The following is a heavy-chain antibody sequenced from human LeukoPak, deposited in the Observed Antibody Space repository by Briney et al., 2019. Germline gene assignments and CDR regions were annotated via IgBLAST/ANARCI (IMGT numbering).Heavy chain of an antibody. J-gene: IGHJ5*02. CDR1: GGAISSVGYS. CDR3: ARLSGTVTTFPHSQHPAS. D-gene: IGHD4-11*01. V-gene: IGHV4-30-2*01. Sequence: SQTLSLTCAVSGGAISSVGYSWSWIRQPPGRGLGGIGYIYHIGSTYYNPSLKSRVTISVDRTKTQSSLNLSSATAADTALHYCARLSGTVTTFPHSQHPASWGQGTLVTVSS. CDR2: IYHIGST.